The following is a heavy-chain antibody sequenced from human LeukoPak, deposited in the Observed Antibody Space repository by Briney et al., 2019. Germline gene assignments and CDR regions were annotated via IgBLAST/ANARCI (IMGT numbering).Heavy chain of an antibody. J-gene: IGHJ4*02. D-gene: IGHD6-13*01. CDR2: IIPIFGTA. Sequence: ASVKVLCKAWGGTFSSYAMSCVRQAPGQVFEWMGGIIPIFGTANYAQEFQGRVTITVDKSASTAYMELSSLRSEDTAVYYCARDPGFPGTNPNEEQLAYFDYWGQGTLVTVSS. CDR1: GGTFSSYA. CDR3: ARDPGFPGTNPNEEQLAYFDY. V-gene: IGHV1-69*06.